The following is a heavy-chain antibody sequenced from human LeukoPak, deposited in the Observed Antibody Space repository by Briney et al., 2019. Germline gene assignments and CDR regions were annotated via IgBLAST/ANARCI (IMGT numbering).Heavy chain of an antibody. CDR3: ATNYDFWSENY. Sequence: GGSLRLSCAASGFTFSDYYMSWIRQAPGKGLEWVSYISSSGSTIYYADSVEGRFTISRDNAKNTLYLQMDSLRAEDTAVYYCATNYDFWSENYWGQGTLVTVSS. CDR2: ISSSGSTI. CDR1: GFTFSDYY. J-gene: IGHJ4*02. D-gene: IGHD3-3*01. V-gene: IGHV3-11*04.